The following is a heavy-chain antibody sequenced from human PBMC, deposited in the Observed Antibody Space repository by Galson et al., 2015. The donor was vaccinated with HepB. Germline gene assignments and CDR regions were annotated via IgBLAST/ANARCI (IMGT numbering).Heavy chain of an antibody. CDR1: GFTLSGSA. CDR2: IRSKADNYAT. CDR3: TRLGDFSGYSSR. V-gene: IGHV3-73*01. Sequence: SLRLSCAASGFTLSGSAIHWVRQAPGKGPEWVGRIRSKADNYATGYVESLRGRFTISRDDSKNTAYLQMNSLKTEDTAVYYCTRLGDFSGYSSRWGQGTLVTASS. J-gene: IGHJ4*02. D-gene: IGHD6-13*01.